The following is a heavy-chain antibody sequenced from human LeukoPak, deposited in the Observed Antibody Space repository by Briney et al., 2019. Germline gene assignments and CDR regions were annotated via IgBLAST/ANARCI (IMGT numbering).Heavy chain of an antibody. Sequence: PSETLSLTCTVSGGSISSGNYYWNWIRQPPGKGLEWIGSIYYSGSTYYNPSLKSRVTVSVDTSKNQFSLKLSSVTATDTAVYYCARSGAYCRTLDFWGQGTLVTVSS. J-gene: IGHJ4*02. V-gene: IGHV4-39*01. CDR1: GGSISSGNYY. CDR2: IYYSGST. D-gene: IGHD1-26*01. CDR3: ARSGAYCRTLDF.